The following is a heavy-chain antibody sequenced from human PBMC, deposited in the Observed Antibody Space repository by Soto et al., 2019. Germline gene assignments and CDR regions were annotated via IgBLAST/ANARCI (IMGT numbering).Heavy chain of an antibody. CDR2: ISGSGGST. CDR3: ANCPDCISTSCLSRTVYYYYYGMDV. J-gene: IGHJ6*02. D-gene: IGHD2-2*01. V-gene: IGHV3-23*01. Sequence: EVQLLESGGGLVQPGGSLRLSCAASGFTFSSYAMSWVRQAPGKGLEWVSAISGSGGSTYYADSVKGRFTISRDNPKNTFYLQMNSLRAEEPSVYYWANCPDCISTSCLSRTVYYYYYGMDVWGQGTTVTVSS. CDR1: GFTFSSYA.